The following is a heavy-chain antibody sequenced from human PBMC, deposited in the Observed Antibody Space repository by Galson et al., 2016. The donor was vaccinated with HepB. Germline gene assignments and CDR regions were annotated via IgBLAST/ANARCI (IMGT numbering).Heavy chain of an antibody. CDR2: ISDDGSNK. J-gene: IGHJ4*02. Sequence: SLRLSCAASGFIFNNYAMHWVRQAPGKGLEWVAVISDDGSNKYYADSVKGRFTISRDNSKNTLYPQMNSLRAEDTAVFYCARDDFWTGPPSASFSFDYWGQGTLVTVSS. CDR1: GFIFNNYA. D-gene: IGHD3/OR15-3a*01. CDR3: ARDDFWTGPPSASFSFDY. V-gene: IGHV3-30-3*01.